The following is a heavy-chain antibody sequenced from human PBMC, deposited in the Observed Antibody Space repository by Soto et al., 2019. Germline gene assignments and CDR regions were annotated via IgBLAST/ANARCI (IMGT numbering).Heavy chain of an antibody. CDR2: IYYIGST. CDR1: GGSISSGGYY. D-gene: IGHD3-3*01. CDR3: ARGSYTMETPPYGY. J-gene: IGHJ4*02. Sequence: QVQLQESGPGLVKPSQTLSLTCTVSGGSISSGGYYWSWIRQHPGKGLEWIGCIYYIGSTYYNPSLRIRITTSVDTSKNRFSLKLISVTAADTAVYYCARGSYTMETPPYGYWGQGTLVTVSS. V-gene: IGHV4-31*03.